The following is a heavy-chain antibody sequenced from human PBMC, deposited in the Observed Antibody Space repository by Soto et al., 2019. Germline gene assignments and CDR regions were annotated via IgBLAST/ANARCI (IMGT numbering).Heavy chain of an antibody. D-gene: IGHD3-10*01. CDR3: ARDVLSYGSGSYYYFDY. V-gene: IGHV1-69*12. J-gene: IGHJ4*02. CDR2: IIPIFGTA. Sequence: QVQLVQSGAEVKKPGSSVKVSCKASGGTFSSYAISWVRQAPGQGLEWMGGIIPIFGTANYAQKFQGRVTSTADESTSTAYMKLSSLRSEDTAVYYCARDVLSYGSGSYYYFDYWGQGTLVTVSS. CDR1: GGTFSSYA.